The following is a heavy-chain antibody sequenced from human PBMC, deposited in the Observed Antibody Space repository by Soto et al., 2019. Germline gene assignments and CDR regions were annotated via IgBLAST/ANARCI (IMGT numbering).Heavy chain of an antibody. CDR1: GFTFSSYS. J-gene: IGHJ6*03. V-gene: IGHV3-21*01. D-gene: IGHD3-10*01. Sequence: EVQLVESGGGLVKPGGSLRLSCAASGFTFSSYSMNWVRQAPGKGLEWVSSISSSSSYIYYADSVKGRFTISRDNAKNSLYLQMNSLRAEDTAVYYCARAGIYYGSGSYSPYYCMDVWGKGTTVTVSS. CDR3: ARAGIYYGSGSYSPYYCMDV. CDR2: ISSSSSYI.